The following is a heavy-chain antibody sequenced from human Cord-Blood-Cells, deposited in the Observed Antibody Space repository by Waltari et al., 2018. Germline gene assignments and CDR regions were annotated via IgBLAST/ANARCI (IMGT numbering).Heavy chain of an antibody. D-gene: IGHD6-13*01. CDR1: GFTFDDYA. Sequence: EVQLVESGGGLVQPGRSLRLSCAASGFTFDDYAMHWVRQAPGKGLEWVSGISWNSCSIGYADSVKGRFTISRDNAKNSLYLQMNSLRAEDTALYYCAKAYSSSWFDYWGQGTLVTVSS. CDR2: ISWNSCSI. CDR3: AKAYSSSWFDY. V-gene: IGHV3-9*01. J-gene: IGHJ4*02.